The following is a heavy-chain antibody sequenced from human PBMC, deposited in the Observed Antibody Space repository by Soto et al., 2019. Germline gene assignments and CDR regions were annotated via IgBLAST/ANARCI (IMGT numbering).Heavy chain of an antibody. J-gene: IGHJ4*02. D-gene: IGHD5-12*01. CDR1: GGTFSSYT. Sequence: GASVKVSCKASGGTFSSYTISWVRQAPGQGLEWMGRIIPILGIANYAQKFQGRVTITADKSTSTAYMELSSLRSEDTAVYYCARDRSGYDNLEQYYFDYWGQGTLVTVSS. CDR3: ARDRSGYDNLEQYYFDY. V-gene: IGHV1-69*04. CDR2: IIPILGIA.